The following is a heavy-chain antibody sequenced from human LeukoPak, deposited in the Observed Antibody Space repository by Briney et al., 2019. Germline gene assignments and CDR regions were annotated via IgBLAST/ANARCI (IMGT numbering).Heavy chain of an antibody. CDR1: GGSISSSSYY. D-gene: IGHD1-7*01. CDR2: IYYSGST. CDR3: ARLVLELSSTAGH. Sequence: SETLSLTCTVSGGSISSSSYYRGWIRQPPGKGLEWIGSIYYSGSTYYNPSLKSRVTISVDTSKNQFSLKLSSVTAADTAVYYCARLVLELSSTAGHWGQGTLVTVSS. V-gene: IGHV4-39*01. J-gene: IGHJ4*02.